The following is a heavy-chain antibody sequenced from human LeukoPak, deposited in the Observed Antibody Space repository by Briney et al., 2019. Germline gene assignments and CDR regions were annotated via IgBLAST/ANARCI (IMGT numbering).Heavy chain of an antibody. CDR2: INDSGST. CDR1: GGSFSGYY. Sequence: PSETLSLTCAVYGGSFSGYYWSWIRQPPGKGLEWIGEINDSGSTNYNPSLKSRVTISKDTSKNKFSLKLSSVAAADTAVYYCARGLRRVTTTPFDYWGQGTLVTVSS. J-gene: IGHJ4*02. CDR3: ARGLRRVTTTPFDY. V-gene: IGHV4-34*01. D-gene: IGHD4-17*01.